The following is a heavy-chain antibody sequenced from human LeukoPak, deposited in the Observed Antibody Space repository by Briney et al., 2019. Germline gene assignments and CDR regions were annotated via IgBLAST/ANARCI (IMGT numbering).Heavy chain of an antibody. J-gene: IGHJ3*01. CDR2: IYSGGSP. D-gene: IGHD3-22*01. CDR3: ARDGADNSGYYFGSL. V-gene: IGHV3-53*01. Sequence: PGGSLRLSCAASGFSVRSSYMSWVRQAPGKGLEWVSVIYSGGSPDYADSAKGRFTISTDNSKNTPYLQMNSLRVEDTAVYYCARDGADNSGYYFGSLWGQGTVVTVSS. CDR1: GFSVRSSY.